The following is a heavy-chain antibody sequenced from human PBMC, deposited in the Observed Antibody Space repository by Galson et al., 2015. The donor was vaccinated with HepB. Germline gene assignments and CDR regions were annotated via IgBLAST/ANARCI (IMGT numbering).Heavy chain of an antibody. CDR1: GGTFSSYA. CDR3: ASPPLHYDILTGYYPGAFDY. Sequence: SVKVSCKASGGTFSSYAISWVRQAPGQGLEWMGRIIPILGIANYAQKFQGRVTITADKSTSTAYMELSSLRSEDTAVYYCASPPLHYDILTGYYPGAFDYWGQGTLVTVSS. V-gene: IGHV1-69*04. J-gene: IGHJ4*02. CDR2: IIPILGIA. D-gene: IGHD3-9*01.